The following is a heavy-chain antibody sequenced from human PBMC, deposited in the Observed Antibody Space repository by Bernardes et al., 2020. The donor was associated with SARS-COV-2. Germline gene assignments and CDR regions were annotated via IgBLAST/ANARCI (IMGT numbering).Heavy chain of an antibody. D-gene: IGHD3-22*01. J-gene: IGHJ3*02. CDR2: ISSSGSTI. V-gene: IGHV3-48*03. CDR1: GFTFSSYE. Sequence: GSLRLSCAASGFTFSSYEMNWVRQAPGKGLEWVSYISSSGSTIYYADSVKGRFTISRDNAKNSLYLQMNSLRAEDTAVYYCARDRPMSPNAFDIWGQGTMVTVSS. CDR3: ARDRPMSPNAFDI.